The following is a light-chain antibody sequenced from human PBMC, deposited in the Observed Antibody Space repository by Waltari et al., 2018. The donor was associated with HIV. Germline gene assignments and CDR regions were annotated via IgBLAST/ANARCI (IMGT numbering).Light chain of an antibody. Sequence: QSVLTQPPSMSAAPGERFTISCSGSSSNTGNNGVSWYQQLPGTAPKLLIYGHGSRPSGVPDRFSGSKSGTSATLGITGLQTGDEADYYCGTWDSSLSSYVFGTGTKVTVL. V-gene: IGLV1-51*01. CDR2: GHG. CDR3: GTWDSSLSSYV. J-gene: IGLJ1*01. CDR1: SSNTGNNG.